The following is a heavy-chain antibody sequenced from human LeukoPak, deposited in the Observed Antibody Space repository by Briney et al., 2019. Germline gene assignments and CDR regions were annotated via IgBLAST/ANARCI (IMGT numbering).Heavy chain of an antibody. V-gene: IGHV3-30*18. CDR3: AKDPSTNGWYGYFHH. D-gene: IGHD6-19*01. Sequence: GGSLRLSCAASGLTFNNYGMHWVRQAPGRGLEWVAVISYGGSNKYYADSVKGRFTISRDNSKNTLYLQMNSLRAEDAAVYYCAKDPSTNGWYGYFHHWGQGTLVTVSS. J-gene: IGHJ1*01. CDR1: GLTFNNYG. CDR2: ISYGGSNK.